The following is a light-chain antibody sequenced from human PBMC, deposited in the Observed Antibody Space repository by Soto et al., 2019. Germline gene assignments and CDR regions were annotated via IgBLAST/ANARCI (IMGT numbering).Light chain of an antibody. CDR2: KAS. Sequence: DIQMTQSPSTLSASVGDRVTITCRASQSISSWLAWYQQKPGKAPKLLIYKASSLESGVPSRFSGSGSGTEFNLTISSLQPDAFATYYCQQYNSYPTFGQGTKVEIK. V-gene: IGKV1-5*03. J-gene: IGKJ1*01. CDR3: QQYNSYPT. CDR1: QSISSW.